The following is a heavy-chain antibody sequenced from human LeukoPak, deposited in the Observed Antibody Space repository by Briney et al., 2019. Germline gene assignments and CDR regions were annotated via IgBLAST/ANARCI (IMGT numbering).Heavy chain of an antibody. CDR2: ISGSGGNT. CDR1: GITLSNYG. CDR3: ARASWVSSTDAVR. Sequence: GGSLRLSCAVSGITLSNYGMSWVRQAPGKGLEWVSGISGSGGNTYYADSVKGRFTLSSDSSRNTVYFQLNNLRVEDTAIYYCARASWVSSTDAVRWGQGTLVTVSS. D-gene: IGHD3-16*01. V-gene: IGHV3-23*01. J-gene: IGHJ4*02.